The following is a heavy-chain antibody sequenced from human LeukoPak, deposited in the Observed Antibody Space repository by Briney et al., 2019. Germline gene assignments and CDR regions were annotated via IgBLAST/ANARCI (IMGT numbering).Heavy chain of an antibody. CDR3: ARAPSGWLYRIDY. V-gene: IGHV3-13*04. J-gene: IGHJ4*02. Sequence: PGGSLRLSCAASGFTFSSYDMHWVRQATGKGLEWVSAIGTVGDTYYPDSVKGRFTVSRENAKNSFYPQMNSLTAGDTAVYYCARAPSGWLYRIDYWGQGTLVTVSS. CDR2: IGTVGDT. D-gene: IGHD2-2*02. CDR1: GFTFSSYD.